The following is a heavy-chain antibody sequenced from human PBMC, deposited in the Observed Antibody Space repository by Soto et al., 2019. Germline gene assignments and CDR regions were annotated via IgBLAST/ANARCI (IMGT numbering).Heavy chain of an antibody. CDR3: ARNILPIAADGAYYYYGMDV. J-gene: IGHJ6*02. CDR1: GYSFTSYW. D-gene: IGHD6-13*01. CDR2: IYPGDSDT. V-gene: IGHV5-51*01. Sequence: RGESLKISCKGSGYSFTSYWIGWVRQMPGKGLEWMGIIYPGDSDTRYSPSFQGQVTISADKSISTAYLQWSSLKASDTAMYYCARNILPIAADGAYYYYGMDVCGQGTTVTVYS.